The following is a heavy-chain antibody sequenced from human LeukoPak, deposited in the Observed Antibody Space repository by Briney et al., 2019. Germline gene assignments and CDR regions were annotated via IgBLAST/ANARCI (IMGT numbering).Heavy chain of an antibody. CDR1: GGSFSGYY. CDR3: ASTTSLSFFDY. CDR2: IYYSGST. D-gene: IGHD1-1*01. Sequence: PSETLSLTCAVYGGSFSGYYWSWIRQPPGKGLEWIGYIYYSGSTNYNPSLKSRVTISVDTSKNQFSLKLSSVTAADTAVYYCASTTSLSFFDYWGQGTLVTVSS. J-gene: IGHJ4*02. V-gene: IGHV4-59*01.